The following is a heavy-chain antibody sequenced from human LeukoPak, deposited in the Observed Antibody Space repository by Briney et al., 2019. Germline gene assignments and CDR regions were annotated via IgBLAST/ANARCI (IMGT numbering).Heavy chain of an antibody. CDR2: INPNSGDT. CDR1: GYTFTGYY. V-gene: IGHV1-2*02. Sequence: ASVKVSCKASGYTFTGYYMHWVRQAPGQGLEWMGWINPNSGDTNYAQKFQGRVTMTRDTSISTAYMELSSLRSDDTAVYYCSRDFGEPTGYYMDVWGKGTTVTVPS. CDR3: SRDFGEPTGYYMDV. J-gene: IGHJ6*03. D-gene: IGHD3-3*01.